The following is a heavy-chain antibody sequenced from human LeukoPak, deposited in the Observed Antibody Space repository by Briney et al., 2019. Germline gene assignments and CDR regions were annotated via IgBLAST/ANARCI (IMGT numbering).Heavy chain of an antibody. CDR3: AREGLAVAADYYYYGMDV. V-gene: IGHV1-69*04. D-gene: IGHD6-19*01. CDR2: IIPILGIA. Sequence: GGSVKVSCKASGGTFSSYAISWVRQAPGQGREWMGRIIPILGIANYAQKFQDRVTITADKSTSTAYMELNSLRSEDTAVYYCAREGLAVAADYYYYGMDVWGQGTTVTVSS. CDR1: GGTFSSYA. J-gene: IGHJ6*02.